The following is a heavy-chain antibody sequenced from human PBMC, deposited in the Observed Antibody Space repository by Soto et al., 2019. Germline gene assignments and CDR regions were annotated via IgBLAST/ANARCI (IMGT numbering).Heavy chain of an antibody. CDR2: IYYSGGT. Sequence: QVQLQESGPGLVKPSQTLSLTCTVSGGSISSAAYYWSWIRQHPGKGLEWIGYIYYSGGTYYNPSLKRRITMSVETSKNQFSLKLSSVTAADTAVYYCARSYSGHYNFWTFDYWGQGTLVTVSS. CDR3: ARSYSGHYNFWTFDY. V-gene: IGHV4-31*03. D-gene: IGHD3-3*01. J-gene: IGHJ4*02. CDR1: GGSISSAAYY.